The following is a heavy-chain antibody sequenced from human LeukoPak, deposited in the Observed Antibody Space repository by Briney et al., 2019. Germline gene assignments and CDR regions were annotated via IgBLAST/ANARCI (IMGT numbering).Heavy chain of an antibody. CDR3: ALGYCGGGSCYAREYFQH. CDR1: GGSITTDY. CDR2: IYYSGST. D-gene: IGHD2-15*01. J-gene: IGHJ1*01. Sequence: PSETPSLTCTVSGGSITTDYWSWIRQPPGKGLEWIGYIYYSGSTYYNSSLKSRVTISVDTSKNQFSLRLSSVTAADTAVYYCALGYCGGGSCYAREYFQHWGQGTLVTVSS. V-gene: IGHV4-59*06.